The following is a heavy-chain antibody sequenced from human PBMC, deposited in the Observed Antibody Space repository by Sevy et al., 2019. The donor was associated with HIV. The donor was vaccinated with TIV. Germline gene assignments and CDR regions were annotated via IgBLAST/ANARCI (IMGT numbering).Heavy chain of an antibody. J-gene: IGHJ4*02. CDR2: INHSGST. Sequence: SETLSLTCAVYGGSFSGYYWSWIRQPPGKGLEWIGEINHSGSTNYNPSLKSRVIISVDTSKNQFSLKLSSVTAADTAVYYCARGLAMVQYYFDYWGQGTLVTSPQ. V-gene: IGHV4-34*01. CDR3: ARGLAMVQYYFDY. CDR1: GGSFSGYY. D-gene: IGHD5-18*01.